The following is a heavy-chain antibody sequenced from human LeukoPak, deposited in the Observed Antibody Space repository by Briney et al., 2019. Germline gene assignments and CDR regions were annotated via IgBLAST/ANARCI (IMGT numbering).Heavy chain of an antibody. CDR1: GGSFSGYY. CDR2: INHSGST. CDR3: ARRRGVWVVPANYYMDV. J-gene: IGHJ6*03. Sequence: PLETLSLTCAVYGGSFSGYYWSWIRQPPGKGLEWIGEINHSGSTNYNPSLKSRVTISVDTSKNQFSLKLSSVTAADTAVYYCARRRGVWVVPANYYMDVWGKGTTVTISS. V-gene: IGHV4-34*01. D-gene: IGHD2-2*01.